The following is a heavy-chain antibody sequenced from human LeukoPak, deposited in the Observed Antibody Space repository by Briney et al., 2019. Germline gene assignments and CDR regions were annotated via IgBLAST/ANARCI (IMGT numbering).Heavy chain of an antibody. V-gene: IGHV1-18*01. J-gene: IGHJ5*02. Sequence: ASVKVSCKASGYTFTGYGISWVRRAPGQGLEWMGWISAYNGNTNYAQKLQGRVTMTTDTSTSTAYMELRSLRSDDTAVYYCAREEYFDWLGWFDPWGQGTLVTVSS. D-gene: IGHD3-9*01. CDR1: GYTFTGYG. CDR2: ISAYNGNT. CDR3: AREEYFDWLGWFDP.